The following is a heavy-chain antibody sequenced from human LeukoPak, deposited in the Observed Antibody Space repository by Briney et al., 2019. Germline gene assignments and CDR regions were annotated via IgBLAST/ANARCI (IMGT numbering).Heavy chain of an antibody. V-gene: IGHV3-23*01. J-gene: IGHJ1*01. CDR3: AKEESAGIPYAEYFQH. CDR2: ISGSGGST. CDR1: GFTFSSYA. D-gene: IGHD6-13*01. Sequence: SGGSLRLSCAAPGFTFSSYAMSWVRQAPGKGLEWVSAISGSGGSTYYADSVKGRFTISRDNSKNTLYLQMNSLRAEDTAVYYCAKEESAGIPYAEYFQHWGQGTLVTVSS.